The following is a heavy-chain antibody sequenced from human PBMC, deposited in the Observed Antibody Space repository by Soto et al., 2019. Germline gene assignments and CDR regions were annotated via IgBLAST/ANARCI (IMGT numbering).Heavy chain of an antibody. CDR1: GYTFTSYD. D-gene: IGHD1-26*01. Sequence: QVQLVQSGAEVKKPGASVKVSCKASGYTFTSYDINWVRQATGQGLEWMGWMNPNSGNTGYAQKFQGRVTMTRNTSLSPAYMELSSLRSEDTAVYYCVRGPEWELLQDYWGQGTLVTVAS. CDR2: MNPNSGNT. J-gene: IGHJ4*02. CDR3: VRGPEWELLQDY. V-gene: IGHV1-8*01.